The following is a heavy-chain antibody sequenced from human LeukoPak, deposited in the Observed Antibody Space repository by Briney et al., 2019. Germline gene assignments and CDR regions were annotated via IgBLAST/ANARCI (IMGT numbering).Heavy chain of an antibody. D-gene: IGHD1-1*01. CDR2: IYHSGGS. J-gene: IGHJ5*02. Sequence: SETLSLTCVVSGYSISNDNYWGWIRQPPGKGLEWIGNIYHSGGSYYNPSLKSRVTILVDTSKNQFSLKLSSVTAADTAVYYCAKAGTTGIHHWFDPWGQGNLVTVSS. CDR1: GYSISNDNY. CDR3: AKAGTTGIHHWFDP. V-gene: IGHV4-38-2*01.